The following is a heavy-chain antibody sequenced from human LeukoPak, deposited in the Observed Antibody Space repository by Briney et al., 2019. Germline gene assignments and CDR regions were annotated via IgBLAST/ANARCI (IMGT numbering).Heavy chain of an antibody. CDR2: IIPILGIA. D-gene: IGHD2-2*02. J-gene: IGHJ4*02. V-gene: IGHV1-69*04. Sequence: SVKVSCKASGGTFSSYAISWVRQAPGQGLEWMGRIIPILGIANYAQKFQGRVTITADKSTSTAYMELRSLRSDDTAVYYCSRGSVVVPGAIDYWGQGTLVTVSS. CDR3: SRGSVVVPGAIDY. CDR1: GGTFSSYA.